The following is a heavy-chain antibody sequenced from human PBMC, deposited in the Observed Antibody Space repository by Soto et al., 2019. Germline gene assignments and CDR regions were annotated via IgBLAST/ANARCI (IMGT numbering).Heavy chain of an antibody. Sequence: PGESLKISCKGSGSTFAGYWIAWVRQMPGKGLELMGIIYPSDSDTRYRPSFQGQVTISADKTISSAYLQWSSLGASDTAMYYCGRGGVSHRTFDDWGQGTMVTVSS. CDR1: GSTFAGYW. J-gene: IGHJ3*01. CDR3: GRGGVSHRTFDD. V-gene: IGHV5-51*01. CDR2: IYPSDSDT. D-gene: IGHD3-3*01.